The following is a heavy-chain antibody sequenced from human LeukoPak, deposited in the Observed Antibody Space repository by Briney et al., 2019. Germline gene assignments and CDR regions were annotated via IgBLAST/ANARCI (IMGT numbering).Heavy chain of an antibody. J-gene: IGHJ4*02. Sequence: PGGSLRLSCAASGFTFSSYSMNWVRQAPGKGLEWVSSISSSSSYIYYADSVKGRFTISRDNAKNSLYLQMNSLRAEDTAVYYCAALPLDDYVWGSYRKGLDYWGQGTLVTVSS. CDR1: GFTFSSYS. CDR2: ISSSSSYI. CDR3: AALPLDDYVWGSYRKGLDY. V-gene: IGHV3-21*01. D-gene: IGHD3-16*02.